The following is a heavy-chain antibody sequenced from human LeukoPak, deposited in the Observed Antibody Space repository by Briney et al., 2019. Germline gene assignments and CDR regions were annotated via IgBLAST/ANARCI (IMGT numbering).Heavy chain of an antibody. D-gene: IGHD2-15*01. Sequence: GGSLRLSCAVSGFTFGDHLMDWVRQVPGKGLQWVGRSTDKLYSYTTEYAASVKGRFTISRADSENSLYLQMNSLKTEDTAVYYCVRAGGTRGYDIWGQGTMVTVSS. J-gene: IGHJ3*02. V-gene: IGHV3-72*01. CDR1: GFTFGDHL. CDR3: VRAGGTRGYDI. CDR2: STDKLYSYTT.